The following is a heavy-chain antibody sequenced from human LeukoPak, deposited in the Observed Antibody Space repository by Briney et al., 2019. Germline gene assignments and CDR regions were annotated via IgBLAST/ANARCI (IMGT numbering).Heavy chain of an antibody. V-gene: IGHV3-23*01. CDR1: GFTFSSYA. J-gene: IGHJ6*03. D-gene: IGHD4-11*01. CDR2: ISGSGGST. Sequence: GWSLTLSCAASGFTFSSYAMGWVRRAPGRGLEWVSAISGSGGSTYYADSVKGRFTISRDNSKNTLYLQMNSLRAEDTAVYYCAKAVTTVTYYYYYMDIWGKGTTVTVSS. CDR3: AKAVTTVTYYYYYMDI.